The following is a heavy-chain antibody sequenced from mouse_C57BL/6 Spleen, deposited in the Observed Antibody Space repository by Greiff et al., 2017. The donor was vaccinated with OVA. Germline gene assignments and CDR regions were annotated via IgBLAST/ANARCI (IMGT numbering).Heavy chain of an antibody. J-gene: IGHJ4*01. D-gene: IGHD2-5*01. CDR2: IRSKSNNYAT. V-gene: IGHV10-1*01. CDR1: GFSFNTYA. CDR3: VRQNSNYPYYYAMDY. Sequence: EVQLVESGGGLVQPKGSLKLSCAASGFSFNTYAMNWVRQAPGKGLEWVARIRSKSNNYATYYADSVKDRFTISRDDSESMLYLQMNNLKTEDTAMYYCVRQNSNYPYYYAMDYWGQGTSVTVSS.